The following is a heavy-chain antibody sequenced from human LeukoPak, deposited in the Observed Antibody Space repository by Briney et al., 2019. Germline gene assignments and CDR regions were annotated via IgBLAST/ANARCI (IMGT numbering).Heavy chain of an antibody. CDR1: GFTFSDYY. D-gene: IGHD3-10*01. V-gene: IGHV3-11*03. CDR2: ISSSSRYT. CDR3: AKTSGARGVHGFDY. Sequence: PGGSLRLSCAASGFTFSDYYMSWIREAPGKGLEGVSYISSSSRYTNHADAVKGRFTISRDNPKNSLYLQMNSLRDEDTAVYYCAKTSGARGVHGFDYWGQGSLVTVSS. J-gene: IGHJ4*02.